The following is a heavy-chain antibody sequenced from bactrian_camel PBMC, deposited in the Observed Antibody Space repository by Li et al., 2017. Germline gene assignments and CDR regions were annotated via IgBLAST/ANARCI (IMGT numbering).Heavy chain of an antibody. CDR3: AADRRRHGPPSLRPGDYSV. Sequence: VQLVESGGGLVQPGGSVRLSCAASNFAFEDYVMAWIRQAPGKGLEWISAISWSGDSTLYAENVKGRFSISKDNARNWLDLQMDSLEPGDTARYYCAADRRRHGPPSLRPGDYSVWGQGTQVTVS. CDR1: NFAFEDYV. D-gene: IGHD2*01. J-gene: IGHJ4*01. V-gene: IGHV3-1*01. CDR2: ISWSGDST.